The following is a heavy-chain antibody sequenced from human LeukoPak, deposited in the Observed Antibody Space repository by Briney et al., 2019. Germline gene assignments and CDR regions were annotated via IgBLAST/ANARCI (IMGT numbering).Heavy chain of an antibody. Sequence: PSETLSLTCTVSGGSISSYYWSWIRQPAGKGLEWIGRIYTSGSTNYNPSLKSRVTISVDTSKNQFSLKLSSVTAADTAVYYCARIGSVAGLYYFDYWGQGTLVTVSS. D-gene: IGHD6-19*01. V-gene: IGHV4-4*07. CDR2: IYTSGST. CDR3: ARIGSVAGLYYFDY. CDR1: GGSISSYY. J-gene: IGHJ4*02.